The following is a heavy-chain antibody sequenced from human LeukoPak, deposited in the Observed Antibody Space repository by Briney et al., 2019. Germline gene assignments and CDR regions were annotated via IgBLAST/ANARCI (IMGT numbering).Heavy chain of an antibody. D-gene: IGHD2/OR15-2a*01. CDR2: MNPNSGNT. CDR1: GYTFTNYD. V-gene: IGHV1-8*01. J-gene: IGHJ5*02. Sequence: GASVNVSCKASGYTFTNYDINWVRQATGQGLEWMGWMNPNSGNTGYAQKFQGRVTMTRNTSISTAYMELSSLRSEDTAVYYCARAFYPTEYDWFDPWGQGTLVTVSS. CDR3: ARAFYPTEYDWFDP.